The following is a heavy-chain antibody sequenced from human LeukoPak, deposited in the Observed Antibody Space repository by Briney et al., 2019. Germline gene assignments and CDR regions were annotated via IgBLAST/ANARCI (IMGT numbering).Heavy chain of an antibody. CDR3: ARDGMVRGIRFDP. CDR1: GGTFSSYA. D-gene: IGHD3-10*01. V-gene: IGHV1-69*05. J-gene: IGHJ5*02. CDR2: IIPIFGTA. Sequence: SVKVSCKASGGTFSSYAISWVRQAPGQGLEWMGRIIPIFGTANYAQKLQGRVTMTTDTSTSTAYMELRSLRSDDTAVYYCARDGMVRGIRFDPWGQGTLVTVSS.